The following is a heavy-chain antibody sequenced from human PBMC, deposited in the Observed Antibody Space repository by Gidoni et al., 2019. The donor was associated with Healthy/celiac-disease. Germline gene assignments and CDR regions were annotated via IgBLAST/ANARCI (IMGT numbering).Heavy chain of an antibody. D-gene: IGHD6-19*01. CDR1: GFSLSTSGVG. CDR3: AHRGRAVAGPIYYFDY. Sequence: QITLKESGPTLGKPTQTLTLTCTFSGFSLSTSGVGVGWIRQPPGKALEWLALIYWDDDKRYSPSLKSRLTITKDTSKNQVVLTMTNMDPVDTATYYCAHRGRAVAGPIYYFDYWGQGTLVTVSS. CDR2: IYWDDDK. V-gene: IGHV2-5*02. J-gene: IGHJ4*02.